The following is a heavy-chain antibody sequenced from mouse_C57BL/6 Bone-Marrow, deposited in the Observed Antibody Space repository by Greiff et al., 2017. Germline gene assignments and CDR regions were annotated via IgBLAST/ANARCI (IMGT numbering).Heavy chain of an antibody. Sequence: EVQVVESGGGLVQPGESLKLSCESNEYEFPSHDMSWVRKTPEKRLELVAAINSDGGSTYYPDTMERRFIISRDNTKKTLYLQMSSLRSEDTALYYCASEGPMITTVAYWGQGTLVTVSA. CDR1: EYEFPSHD. CDR2: INSDGGST. D-gene: IGHD2-4*01. V-gene: IGHV5-2*01. J-gene: IGHJ3*01. CDR3: ASEGPMITTVAY.